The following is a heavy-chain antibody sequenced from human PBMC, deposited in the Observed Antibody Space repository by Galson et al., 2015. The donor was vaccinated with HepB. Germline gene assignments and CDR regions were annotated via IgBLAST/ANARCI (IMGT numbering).Heavy chain of an antibody. CDR3: ARGTMVRGSPGWFDP. J-gene: IGHJ5*02. D-gene: IGHD3-10*01. CDR2: ISSSSSYI. Sequence: APGKGLEWVSSISSSSSYIYYAGSVKGRFTISRDNAKNSLYLQMNSLRAEDTAVYYCARGTMVRGSPGWFDPWGQGTLVTVSS. V-gene: IGHV3-21*01.